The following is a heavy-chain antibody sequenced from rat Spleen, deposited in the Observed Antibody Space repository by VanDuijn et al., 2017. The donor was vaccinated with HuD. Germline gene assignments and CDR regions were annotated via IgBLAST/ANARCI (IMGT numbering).Heavy chain of an antibody. Sequence: EVQLVESGGGLVQPGRSMKLSCAASGFTFSNYDMAWVRQAPTKGLEWVASISYDGSSTYYRDSVKGRFTISRDNAKSTLYLQMDSLRSEDTATYYCTTGNWDGWYFDFWGPGTMVTVSS. J-gene: IGHJ1*01. D-gene: IGHD5-1*01. CDR2: ISYDGSST. V-gene: IGHV5-20*01. CDR3: TTGNWDGWYFDF. CDR1: GFTFSNYD.